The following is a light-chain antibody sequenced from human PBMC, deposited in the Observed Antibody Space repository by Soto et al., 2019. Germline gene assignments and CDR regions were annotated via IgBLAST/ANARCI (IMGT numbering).Light chain of an antibody. CDR3: QQRSNWPIT. CDR1: QSIRTY. V-gene: IGKV3-11*01. Sequence: EIVLTQSPATLSLSPGERATRSCRASQSIRTYLAWYQQKPGQAPRLLMYDASTRATDIPARFSGSGSGTDFTLTISSLEPEDFAVYYCQQRSNWPITFGQGTRLEIK. J-gene: IGKJ5*01. CDR2: DAS.